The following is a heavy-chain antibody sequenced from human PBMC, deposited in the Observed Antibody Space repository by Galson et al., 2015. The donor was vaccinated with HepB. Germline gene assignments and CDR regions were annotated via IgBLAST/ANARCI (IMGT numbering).Heavy chain of an antibody. D-gene: IGHD3-3*01. CDR1: GYTFTGYY. Sequence: SVKVSCKASGYTFTGYYMHWVRQAPGQGLEWMGWINPNSGGTNYAQKFQGWVTMTRDTSISTAYMELCRLRSDDTAVYYCARGGYDFWSGPGGYFDYWGQGTLVTVSS. J-gene: IGHJ4*02. CDR2: INPNSGGT. V-gene: IGHV1-2*04. CDR3: ARGGYDFWSGPGGYFDY.